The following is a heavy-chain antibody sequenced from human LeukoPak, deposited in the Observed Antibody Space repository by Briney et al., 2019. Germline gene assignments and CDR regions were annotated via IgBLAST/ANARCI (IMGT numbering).Heavy chain of an antibody. D-gene: IGHD3-22*01. J-gene: IGHJ4*02. Sequence: PGGSLRLSCAASGFTFSNYEMSWVRQAPGKGLEWVSYISTSGSTLYYADSVKGRFTISRDNAKNSLYLQMNSLRAEDTAVYYCARDGPAYYDSSGYSDYWGRGILVTVSS. CDR1: GFTFSNYE. CDR2: ISTSGSTL. CDR3: ARDGPAYYDSSGYSDY. V-gene: IGHV3-48*03.